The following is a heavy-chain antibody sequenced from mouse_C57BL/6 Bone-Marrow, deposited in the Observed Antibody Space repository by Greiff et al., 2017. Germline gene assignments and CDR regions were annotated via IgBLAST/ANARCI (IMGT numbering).Heavy chain of an antibody. V-gene: IGHV1-74*01. J-gene: IGHJ3*01. CDR2: IHPSDSDT. CDR1: GYTFTSYW. CDR3: AIESYYDYSFAY. Sequence: QVQLQQPGAELVKPGASVKVSCKASGYTFTSYWLHWVKQRPGQGLEWIGRIHPSDSDTNYNQKFKGKATLTVDKSSSTAYMQRSSLTSEDAAVYYCAIESYYDYSFAYWGQGTLVTVSA. D-gene: IGHD2-4*01.